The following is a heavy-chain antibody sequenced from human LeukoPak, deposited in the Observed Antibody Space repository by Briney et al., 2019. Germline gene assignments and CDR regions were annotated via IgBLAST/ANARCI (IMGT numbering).Heavy chain of an antibody. V-gene: IGHV3-23*01. CDR2: ISGSGRST. J-gene: IGHJ4*02. CDR3: ATSSTFYYYFDY. D-gene: IGHD2-2*01. Sequence: PGGSLRLSCAASRFTFSSYVMGWVRQAPGKGLECVSAISGSGRSTYYADSVKGRFTISRDNSKNTLYLQMNSLRADDTAVYYCATSSTFYYYFDYWGQGTLVTVSS. CDR1: RFTFSSYV.